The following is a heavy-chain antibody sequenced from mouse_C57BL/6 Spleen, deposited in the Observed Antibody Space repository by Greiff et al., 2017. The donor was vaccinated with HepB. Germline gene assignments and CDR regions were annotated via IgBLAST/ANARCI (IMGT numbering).Heavy chain of an antibody. CDR1: GYTFTSYW. J-gene: IGHJ2*01. D-gene: IGHD1-1*01. V-gene: IGHV1-69*01. Sequence: QVQLQQPGAELVMPGASVKLSCKASGYTFTSYWMHWVKQRPGQGLEWIGEIDPSDSYTNYNQKFKGKSTLTVDKSSSTAYMQRSSLTSEDSAVYYCARRNYGSGFDYWGQGTTLTVSS. CDR3: ARRNYGSGFDY. CDR2: IDPSDSYT.